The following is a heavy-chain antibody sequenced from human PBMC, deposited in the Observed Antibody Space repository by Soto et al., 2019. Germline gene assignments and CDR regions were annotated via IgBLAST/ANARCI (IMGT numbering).Heavy chain of an antibody. CDR3: AKDLRTPGPFYYDSSGYLPRDS. D-gene: IGHD3-22*01. J-gene: IGHJ4*02. CDR1: GFTFSSYG. Sequence: QVQLVESGGGVVQPGRSLRLSCAASGFTFSSYGMHWVRQAPGKGLEWVAVISYDGINKYYTDSVKGRFTISRDNSKNTLVLQMNSLRADDTAVYYCAKDLRTPGPFYYDSSGYLPRDSWGQGTLVTVSS. V-gene: IGHV3-30*18. CDR2: ISYDGINK.